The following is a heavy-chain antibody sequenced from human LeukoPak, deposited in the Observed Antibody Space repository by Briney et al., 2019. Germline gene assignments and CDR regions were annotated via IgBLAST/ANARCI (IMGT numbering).Heavy chain of an antibody. D-gene: IGHD3-22*01. V-gene: IGHV3-9*01. CDR2: ISWNSGSI. CDR3: AKSVYYDSSGYVDY. J-gene: IGHJ4*02. Sequence: PGRSPRLFCAASGFTFDDYAMHWVRQAPGKGLEWVSGISWNSGSIGYADSVKGRFTISRDNAKNSLYLQMNSLRAEDTALYYCAKSVYYDSSGYVDYWGQGTLVTVSS. CDR1: GFTFDDYA.